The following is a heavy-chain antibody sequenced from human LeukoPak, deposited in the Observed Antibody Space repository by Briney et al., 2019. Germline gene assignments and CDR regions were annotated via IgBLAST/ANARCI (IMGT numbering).Heavy chain of an antibody. Sequence: GGSLRLSCAASGFTFSSYGMHWVRQAPGKGLEWVAFIRYDGSNKYYADSVKGRFTISRDNSKNTLYLQMNSLRAEDTAVYYCARLEEILRYFDWLLQNYYYYYMDVWGKGTTVTVSS. V-gene: IGHV3-30*02. J-gene: IGHJ6*03. CDR1: GFTFSSYG. D-gene: IGHD3-9*01. CDR3: ARLEEILRYFDWLLQNYYYYYMDV. CDR2: IRYDGSNK.